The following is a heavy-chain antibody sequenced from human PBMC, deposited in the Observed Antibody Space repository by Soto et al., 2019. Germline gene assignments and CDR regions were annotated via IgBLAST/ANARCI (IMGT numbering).Heavy chain of an antibody. CDR1: GFTFSNAW. V-gene: IGHV3-15*01. J-gene: IGHJ4*02. D-gene: IGHD3-22*01. Sequence: PGGSLRLSCAASGFTFSNAWMSWVRQAPGKGLEWVGRIKSKTDGGTTDYAAPVKGRFTISRDDSKNLLYLQMNSLKTEDTAVYYCAREGSSSGPDYEYWGQGTLVTVSS. CDR2: IKSKTDGGTT. CDR3: AREGSSSGPDYEY.